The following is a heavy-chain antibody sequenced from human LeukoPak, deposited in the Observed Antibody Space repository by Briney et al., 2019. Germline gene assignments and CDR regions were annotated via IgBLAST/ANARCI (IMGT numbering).Heavy chain of an antibody. CDR3: ARDRVYDYSNPRGFDY. J-gene: IGHJ4*02. V-gene: IGHV1-18*03. D-gene: IGHD4-11*01. CDR1: GYPFTSFG. CDR2: ISGYNGKT. Sequence: ASVKVSCKASGYPFTSFGISWVRQAPGQGLEWMGWISGYNGKTNYAQSLQDRVTMTTDTSTSTAYMELGSLRSDDMAVYYCARDRVYDYSNPRGFDYWGQGTLVTVSS.